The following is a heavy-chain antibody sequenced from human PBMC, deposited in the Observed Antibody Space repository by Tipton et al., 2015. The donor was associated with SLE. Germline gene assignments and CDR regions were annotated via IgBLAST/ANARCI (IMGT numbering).Heavy chain of an antibody. CDR1: DDSISNYY. Sequence: LRLSCTVPDDSISNYYWSWIRQSPGKGLEWIGYGYYIGSTNYNPSLKSRLTISVDTSKNQFSLQLSSVTAADTAVYNCVRQPSSPGSVDYWGQGTLVTVSS. CDR3: VRQPSSPGSVDY. V-gene: IGHV4-59*08. J-gene: IGHJ4*02. CDR2: GYYIGST. D-gene: IGHD3-10*01.